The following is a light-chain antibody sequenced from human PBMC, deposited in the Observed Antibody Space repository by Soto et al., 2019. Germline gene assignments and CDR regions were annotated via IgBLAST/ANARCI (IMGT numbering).Light chain of an antibody. Sequence: QSALTQPPSASGSPGQSVTISCTGTSSDVGGYNYVSWYQQHPGKAPKLMISEVSKRPSALPDRFSGSNSGNTAPLTISVQQAEDADDYYCSSFASINNFVFGGGTKLTVL. CDR2: EVS. CDR1: SSDVGGYNY. CDR3: SSFASINNFV. V-gene: IGLV2-8*01. J-gene: IGLJ2*01.